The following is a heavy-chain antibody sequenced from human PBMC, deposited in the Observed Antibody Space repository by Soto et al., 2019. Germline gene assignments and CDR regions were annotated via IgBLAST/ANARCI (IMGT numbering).Heavy chain of an antibody. CDR1: GDSISSGDYY. D-gene: IGHD4-17*01. V-gene: IGHV3-11*01. Sequence: LSLTCTVSGDSISSGDYYWSWIRQPPGKGLEWISYISGNGEIIQYAASARGRFTISRDNAENSVYLEMDSLRAEDTALYYCARDVDADFRTDFDYWGRGTLVTVSS. J-gene: IGHJ4*02. CDR2: ISGNGEII. CDR3: ARDVDADFRTDFDY.